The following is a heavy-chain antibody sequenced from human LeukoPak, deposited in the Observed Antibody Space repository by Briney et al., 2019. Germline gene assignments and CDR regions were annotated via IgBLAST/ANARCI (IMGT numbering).Heavy chain of an antibody. CDR3: AGAGPYSSSWYGY. D-gene: IGHD6-13*01. Sequence: PSETLSLTCTVSGGSISSYYWSWIRQPPGKGLEWIGYIYYSGSTNYNPSLKSRVTISVDTSKNLFSLKLSSVTAADTAVYYCAGAGPYSSSWYGYWGQGTLVTVSS. CDR2: IYYSGST. J-gene: IGHJ4*02. V-gene: IGHV4-59*08. CDR1: GGSISSYY.